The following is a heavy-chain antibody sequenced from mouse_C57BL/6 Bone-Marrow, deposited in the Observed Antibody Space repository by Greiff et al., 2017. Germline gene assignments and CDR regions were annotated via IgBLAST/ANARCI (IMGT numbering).Heavy chain of an antibody. Sequence: VQLQQSGAELARPGASVKLSCKASGYTFTSYGISWVKQRTGPGLEWIGEIYPRSGNTYYTEKFKGKDTLTADKSSSTAYMELRSLTSEDSAVYFCAREGNYYSYYAMDYWGQGTSVTVSA. D-gene: IGHD2-1*01. V-gene: IGHV1-81*01. J-gene: IGHJ4*01. CDR1: GYTFTSYG. CDR3: AREGNYYSYYAMDY. CDR2: IYPRSGNT.